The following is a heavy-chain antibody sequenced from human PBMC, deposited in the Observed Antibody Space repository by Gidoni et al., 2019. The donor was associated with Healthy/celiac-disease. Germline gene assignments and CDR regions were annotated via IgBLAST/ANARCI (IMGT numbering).Heavy chain of an antibody. D-gene: IGHD1-26*01. CDR1: GGAISRYY. Sequence: QVQPQEPGPGLVKPAETRSLTCTVPGGAISRYYWRWIRQPAGTGLEWIGRIYTSGSTNYNPSLNSRVTMSVDTSKNQFSLKLSSVTAADTAVYYCAGDSGCYLDYWGQGTLVTVSS. V-gene: IGHV4-4*07. CDR2: IYTSGST. CDR3: AGDSGCYLDY. J-gene: IGHJ4*02.